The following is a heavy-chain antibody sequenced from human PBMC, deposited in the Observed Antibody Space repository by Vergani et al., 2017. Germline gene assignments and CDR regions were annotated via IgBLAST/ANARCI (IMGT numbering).Heavy chain of an antibody. CDR2: ISSSSSYI. V-gene: IGHV3-21*01. J-gene: IGHJ2*01. CDR3: ARDQQLVRRRRDWYFDL. Sequence: EVQLVESGGGLVKPGGSLRLSCAASGFTFSSYSMNWVRQAPGKGLEWVSSISSSSSYIYYADSVKGRFTISRANAKNSLYLQMNSLRAEDTAVYYCARDQQLVRRRRDWYFDLWGRGTLVTVSS. D-gene: IGHD6-13*01. CDR1: GFTFSSYS.